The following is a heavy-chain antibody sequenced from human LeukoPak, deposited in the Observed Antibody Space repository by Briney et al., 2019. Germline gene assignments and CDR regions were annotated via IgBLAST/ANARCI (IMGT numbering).Heavy chain of an antibody. D-gene: IGHD2-2*01. V-gene: IGHV4-39*01. CDR1: GDSISSGTYH. CDR2: VYSSGNT. J-gene: IGHJ6*02. Sequence: PSETLSLTCTVSGDSISSGTYHWGWIRQPPGKGLEWIASVYSSGNTYYNPSLKSRLTISVDTSKNQFSLKLSSVTAADTAVYYCARQWGYCSSTSCYYYYGMDVWGQGTTVTVSS. CDR3: ARQWGYCSSTSCYYYYGMDV.